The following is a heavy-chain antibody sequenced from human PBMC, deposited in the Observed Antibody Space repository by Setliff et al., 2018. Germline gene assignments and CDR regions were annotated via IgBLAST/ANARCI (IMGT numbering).Heavy chain of an antibody. J-gene: IGHJ4*02. CDR3: VRGSAYSSGSFDC. CDR1: GFTFSNYW. D-gene: IGHD3-22*01. V-gene: IGHV3-74*01. CDR2: INGDGTIT. Sequence: PGGSLRLSCGASGFTFSNYWMYWVRQVPGKGLVWVSRINGDGTITHYADSVKGRFTIFRESSKNTLYLYMTSLRAEDTAMYYCVRGSAYSSGSFDCWGQGTLVTVSS.